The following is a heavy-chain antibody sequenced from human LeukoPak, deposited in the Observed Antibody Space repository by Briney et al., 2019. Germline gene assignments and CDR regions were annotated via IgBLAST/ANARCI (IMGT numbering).Heavy chain of an antibody. Sequence: GGSLRLSCAASGFTFSSYDMHWVRQPTGKGLEWVSAIGTAGDTYYSHSVKGRFTISRENAKNSLYLHMNSLRAEDTAVYYCARVNQDSSSWFGYYYYYMDVWGKGTTVTVSS. CDR2: IGTAGDT. CDR3: ARVNQDSSSWFGYYYYYMDV. J-gene: IGHJ6*03. CDR1: GFTFSSYD. V-gene: IGHV3-13*01. D-gene: IGHD6-13*01.